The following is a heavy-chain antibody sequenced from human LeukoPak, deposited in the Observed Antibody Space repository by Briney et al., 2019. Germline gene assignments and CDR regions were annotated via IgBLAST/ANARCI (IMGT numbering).Heavy chain of an antibody. J-gene: IGHJ4*02. V-gene: IGHV3-23*01. CDR2: ISGSGGTT. CDR1: GFTFDNYA. D-gene: IGHD6-19*01. CDR3: AKGYSSGWYYFDY. Sequence: GGSLRLSCAASGFTFDNYAMSWVRQAPGKGLEWVAGISGSGGTTNYADSVKGRLTISRDNSENTLSLQMNSLRADDTAVYYCAKGYSSGWYYFDYWGQGTLVTVSS.